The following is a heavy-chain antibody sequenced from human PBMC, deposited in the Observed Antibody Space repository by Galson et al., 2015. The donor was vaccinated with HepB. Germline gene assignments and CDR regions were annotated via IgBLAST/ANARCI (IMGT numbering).Heavy chain of an antibody. CDR2: ITSNGGST. V-gene: IGHV3-64D*06. CDR1: GFIFSSYT. Sequence: SLRLSCAASGFIFSSYTMHWVRQAPGKGLVYVSSITSNGGSTYYSESVKGRFTISRDNSKNTLYLQMSSLRTEDTAVYYCVKDMRWSFHYWGQGTLVTVSS. D-gene: IGHD2-15*01. J-gene: IGHJ4*02. CDR3: VKDMRWSFHY.